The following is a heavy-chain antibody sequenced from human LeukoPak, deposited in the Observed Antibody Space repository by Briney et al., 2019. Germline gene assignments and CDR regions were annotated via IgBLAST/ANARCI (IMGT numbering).Heavy chain of an antibody. Sequence: PGGSLRLSCAASGFTFSSYWMSWVRQAPGKGLEWVANIKQDGSEKYYVDSVKGRFTISRDNAKNSLYLQMSSLRAEDTAVYYCASPPGYCSSTSCYGWGQGTLVTVSS. CDR3: ASPPGYCSSTSCYG. J-gene: IGHJ4*02. D-gene: IGHD2-2*01. CDR2: IKQDGSEK. V-gene: IGHV3-7*03. CDR1: GFTFSSYW.